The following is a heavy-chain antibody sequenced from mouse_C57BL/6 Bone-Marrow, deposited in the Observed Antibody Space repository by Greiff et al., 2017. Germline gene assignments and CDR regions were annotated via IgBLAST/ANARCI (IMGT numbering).Heavy chain of an antibody. J-gene: IGHJ1*03. D-gene: IGHD3-2*02. Sequence: VQLLQSGPELVKPGASVKISCKASGYAISSSWMNWVKQRPGKGLEWIGRIYPGDGDTNYDGKFKGKATLTADKSSSTAYLQLSSLTSEDTAVYFCARQAYFDDWGTGTTVTVSS. V-gene: IGHV1-82*01. CDR3: ARQAYFDD. CDR2: IYPGDGDT. CDR1: GYAISSSW.